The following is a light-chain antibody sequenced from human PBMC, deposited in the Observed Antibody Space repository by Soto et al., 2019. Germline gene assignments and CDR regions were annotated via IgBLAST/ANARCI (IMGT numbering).Light chain of an antibody. CDR1: QSVSSSY. CDR2: GAF. CDR3: QQYDSSPRT. Sequence: PGDRATLSCRASQSVSSSYLAWYQQKPGQPPRLPIYGAFSRAAGVPDRFSGSGSGPDFTLTISRLEPEDFAVYYCQQYDSSPRTFGQGTKVDIK. J-gene: IGKJ1*01. V-gene: IGKV3-20*01.